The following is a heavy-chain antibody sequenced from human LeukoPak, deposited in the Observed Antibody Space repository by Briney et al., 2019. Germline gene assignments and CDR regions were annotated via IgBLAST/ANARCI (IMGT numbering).Heavy chain of an antibody. CDR2: ISSYNGNT. D-gene: IGHD3-3*01. CDR1: GYTFTSYG. J-gene: IGHJ4*02. V-gene: IGHV1-18*01. CDR3: ARDRYYDFWSGSHYFDY. Sequence: GASVKVSCKASGYTFTSYGINWMRQAPGQGLEWMGWISSYNGNTNYAQKLQGRVTMTTDTSTSTAYMELSSLRSVDTAMYYCARDRYYDFWSGSHYFDYWGQGTLVTVSS.